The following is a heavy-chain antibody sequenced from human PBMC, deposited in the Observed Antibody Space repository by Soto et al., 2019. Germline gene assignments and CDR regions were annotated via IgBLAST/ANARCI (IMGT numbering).Heavy chain of an antibody. D-gene: IGHD6-19*01. CDR3: ARGVAGSGFDL. Sequence: SQTLSLTCAISAESVPSNTAAWNWIRSSPSRGLEWLGRTYYRSNWRHDYAVSVKSRITVNPDTSKNHFSLQLNSVTPDDTAVYYCARGVAGSGFDLWGQGTLVTVSS. CDR1: AESVPSNTAA. CDR2: TYYRSNWRH. V-gene: IGHV6-1*01. J-gene: IGHJ4*02.